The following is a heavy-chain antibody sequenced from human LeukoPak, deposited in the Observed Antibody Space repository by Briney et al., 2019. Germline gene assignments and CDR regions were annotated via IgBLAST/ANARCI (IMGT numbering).Heavy chain of an antibody. CDR2: INPNSGGT. CDR3: ARGRYYYDSSGYYFDY. CDR1: GYTFTGYY. J-gene: IGHJ4*02. Sequence: APVKVSCKASGYTFTGYYMHWVRQAPGQGLEWMGWINPNSGGTNYAQKFQGRVTMTRDTSISTAYMELSRLRSDDTAVYYCARGRYYYDSSGYYFDYWGQGTLVTVSS. D-gene: IGHD3-22*01. V-gene: IGHV1-2*02.